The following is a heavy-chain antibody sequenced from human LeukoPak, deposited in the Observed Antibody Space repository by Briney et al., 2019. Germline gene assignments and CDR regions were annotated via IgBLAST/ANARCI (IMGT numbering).Heavy chain of an antibody. V-gene: IGHV1-2*02. CDR2: INPNSGGT. CDR1: GYTFTGYY. Sequence: ASVKVSCKASGYTFTGYYMHWVRQAPGHGLEWMGWINPNSGGTNYAQKFQGRVTMTRDTSISTAYMELSRLRSDDTAVYYCARDPGSAAAGGYYYGMDVWGQGTTVTVSS. CDR3: ARDPGSAAAGGYYYGMDV. D-gene: IGHD2-2*01. J-gene: IGHJ6*02.